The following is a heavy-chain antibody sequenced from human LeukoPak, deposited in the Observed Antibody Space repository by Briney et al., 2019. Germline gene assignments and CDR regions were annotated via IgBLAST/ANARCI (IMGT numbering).Heavy chain of an antibody. CDR3: APYCSSTSCAD. J-gene: IGHJ4*02. Sequence: SETLSLTCAVYGGSFSGYYWSWIRQPPGKGLEWIGEINHSGSTNYNPSLKSRVTISVDTSKNQFSLKLSSVTAADTAVYYCAPYCSSTSCADWGQGTLVTVSS. V-gene: IGHV4-34*01. CDR2: INHSGST. CDR1: GGSFSGYY. D-gene: IGHD2-2*01.